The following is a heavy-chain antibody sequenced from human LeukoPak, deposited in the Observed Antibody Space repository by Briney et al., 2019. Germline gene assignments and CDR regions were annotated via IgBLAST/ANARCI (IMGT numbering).Heavy chain of an antibody. D-gene: IGHD1-26*01. CDR3: ADSGSEGYYFDY. CDR2: ISGSGGST. J-gene: IGHJ4*02. CDR1: GFTFDDYA. V-gene: IGHV3-23*01. Sequence: PGGSLRLSCAASGFTFDDYAMPWVRQAPGKGLEWVSAISGSGGSTYYADSVKGRITISRDNSKNTLYLQMNSLRAEDTAVYYCADSGSEGYYFDYWGQGTLVTVSS.